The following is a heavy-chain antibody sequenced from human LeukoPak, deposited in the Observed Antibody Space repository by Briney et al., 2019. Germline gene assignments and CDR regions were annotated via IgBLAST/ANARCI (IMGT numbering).Heavy chain of an antibody. D-gene: IGHD5-24*01. Sequence: GGSLRLSCAASGFTFSSYAMHWVRQAPGKGLEYVSGIRSNGGSTYYADSVKGRFTISRDNSKNTLYLQMNSLRAEDTAVYYCARDKVATTKTLFDFDYWGQGTLVTVSS. J-gene: IGHJ4*02. CDR2: IRSNGGST. CDR3: ARDKVATTKTLFDFDY. CDR1: GFTFSSYA. V-gene: IGHV3-64*04.